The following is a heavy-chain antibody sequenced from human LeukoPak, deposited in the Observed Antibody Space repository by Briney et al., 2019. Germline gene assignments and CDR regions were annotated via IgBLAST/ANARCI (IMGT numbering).Heavy chain of an antibody. CDR3: ARDGGYCSGGSCYSDN. V-gene: IGHV4-34*01. J-gene: IGHJ4*02. D-gene: IGHD2-15*01. Sequence: PAETLSLTCAVYGGSFSGYYWSWIRQPPGKGLEWIGEINHSGSTKYNPSLKTRVTMSVDTAKNQFSLKMSSLTAADTAVDYCARDGGYCSGGSCYSDNWGQGTLVTVSS. CDR1: GGSFSGYY. CDR2: INHSGST.